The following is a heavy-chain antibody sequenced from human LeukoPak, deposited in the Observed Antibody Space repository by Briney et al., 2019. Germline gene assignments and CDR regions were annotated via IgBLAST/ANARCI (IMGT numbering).Heavy chain of an antibody. Sequence: PGGSLRLSFAASGFTFSSYAMSWVRQAPGKGLEWVSSIGGSGGSTYYADSVKGRFTISRDNSKNTLYLQMNSLRAEDTAVYYCAKVETAAAATLRGFDYWGQGTLVTVSS. V-gene: IGHV3-23*01. CDR3: AKVETAAAATLRGFDY. CDR1: GFTFSSYA. CDR2: IGGSGGST. D-gene: IGHD6-13*01. J-gene: IGHJ4*02.